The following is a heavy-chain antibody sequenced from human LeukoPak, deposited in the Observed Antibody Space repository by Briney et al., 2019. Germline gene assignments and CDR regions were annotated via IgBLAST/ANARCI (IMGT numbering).Heavy chain of an antibody. Sequence: PSETLSPTCTVSGGSISSYYWSWIRQPPGKGLEWIWYIYYSGSTNYNPSLKSRVTISLDTSKNQFSLKLTSVTAADTAVYYCARDPYYYDSSGYYKVIHAFDIWGQGAMVTVSS. J-gene: IGHJ3*02. V-gene: IGHV4-59*12. D-gene: IGHD3-22*01. CDR3: ARDPYYYDSSGYYKVIHAFDI. CDR1: GGSISSYY. CDR2: IYYSGST.